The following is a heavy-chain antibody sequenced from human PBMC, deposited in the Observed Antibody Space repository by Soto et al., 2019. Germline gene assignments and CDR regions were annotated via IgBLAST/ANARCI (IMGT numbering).Heavy chain of an antibody. D-gene: IGHD6-13*01. J-gene: IGHJ5*02. CDR1: GYTFTSYA. CDR3: ARVIAAAGTGGRFDP. CDR2: INAGNGNT. Sequence: ASVKVSCKASGYTFTSYAMHWVRQAPGQRLEWMGWINAGNGNTKYSQKFQGRVTITRDTSTSTAYMELRSLRSDDTAVYYCARVIAAAGTGGRFDPWGQGTLVTVSS. V-gene: IGHV1-3*01.